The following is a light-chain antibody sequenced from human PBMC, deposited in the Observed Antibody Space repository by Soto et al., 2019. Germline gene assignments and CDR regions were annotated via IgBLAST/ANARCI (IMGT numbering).Light chain of an antibody. Sequence: DIQMTQSPSSLSASIGDRVAVTCQASQDISKFLNWYQHKPGQAPSLLIYDASKSNLGVPSRFSGSGSGTDFTLTISSLQPEDNATYYCQQYENRPYTFGPGTKVDIK. CDR1: QDISKF. V-gene: IGKV1-33*01. CDR3: QQYENRPYT. J-gene: IGKJ3*01. CDR2: DAS.